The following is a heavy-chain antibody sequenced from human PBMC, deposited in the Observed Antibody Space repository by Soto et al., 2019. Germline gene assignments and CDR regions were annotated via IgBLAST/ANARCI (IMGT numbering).Heavy chain of an antibody. CDR3: VREIRSVSSWFDT. J-gene: IGHJ5*02. Sequence: QVQLQESGPGLVKPSQTLSLTCTVSGGSVSSDDYYWSWIRQPPGKGLEWIGYIYYNGNTYYNPSLKSRVSVSLDTSKNQFSLKVNSVTAADTAVYYCVREIRSVSSWFDTWGPGTLVTVSS. CDR1: GGSVSSDDYY. CDR2: IYYNGNT. V-gene: IGHV4-30-4*01.